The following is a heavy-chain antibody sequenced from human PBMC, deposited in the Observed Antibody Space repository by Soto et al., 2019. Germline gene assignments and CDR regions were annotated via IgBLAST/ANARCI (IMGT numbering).Heavy chain of an antibody. CDR2: ILVGGST. V-gene: IGHV3-23*01. D-gene: IGHD1-1*01. CDR3: AKATATSGGAFEI. J-gene: IGHJ3*02. Sequence: GGSLRLSCAVSGFICSSYDMSWVRQAPGKGLEWVSTILVGGSTHYEDSVKGRFTISRDTSKNAVYLQMNSLTAGDTAFYYCAKATATSGGAFEIYGQGTMVTVSS. CDR1: GFICSSYD.